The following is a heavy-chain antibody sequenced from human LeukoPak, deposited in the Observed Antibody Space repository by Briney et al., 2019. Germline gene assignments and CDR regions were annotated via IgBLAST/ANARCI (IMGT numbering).Heavy chain of an antibody. CDR2: INHSGST. CDR3: ARYCAGGSLTQFDY. CDR1: GGSFSGYY. Sequence: SETLSLTCAVYGGSFSGYYWSWIRQPPGKGLEWIGEINHSGSTNYNPSLKSRVTISVDTSKNQFSLKLSSVTAADTAVYYCARYCAGGSLTQFDYWGQGTLVTVSS. J-gene: IGHJ4*02. D-gene: IGHD2-8*02. V-gene: IGHV4-34*01.